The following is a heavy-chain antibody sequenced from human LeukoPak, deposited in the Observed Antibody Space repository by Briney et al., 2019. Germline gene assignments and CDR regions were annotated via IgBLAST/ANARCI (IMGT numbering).Heavy chain of an antibody. CDR2: IWYDGNNK. Sequence: PGGSLRLSCAASGFTFINYGMHWVRQAPGKGLEWVAVIWYDGNNKDYADSVKGRFTISRDNSKNTLYLQMNGLRAEDTAVYYCSNFEYWGQGTLVTVSS. CDR1: GFTFINYG. J-gene: IGHJ4*02. CDR3: SNFEY. V-gene: IGHV3-33*06.